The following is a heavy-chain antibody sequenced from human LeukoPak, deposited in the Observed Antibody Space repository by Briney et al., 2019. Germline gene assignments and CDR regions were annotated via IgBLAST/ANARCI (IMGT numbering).Heavy chain of an antibody. Sequence: ASVKVSCKASGGTFSSHAISWVRQAPGQGLEWMGGIIPIFGTANYAQKFQGRVTITADESTSTAYMELSSLRSEDTAVYYCARESGSYFPSTFDYWGQGTLVTVSS. V-gene: IGHV1-69*13. CDR1: GGTFSSHA. CDR3: ARESGSYFPSTFDY. D-gene: IGHD1-26*01. J-gene: IGHJ4*02. CDR2: IIPIFGTA.